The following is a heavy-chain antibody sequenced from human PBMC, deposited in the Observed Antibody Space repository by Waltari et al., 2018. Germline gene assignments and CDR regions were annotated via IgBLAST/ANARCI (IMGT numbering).Heavy chain of an antibody. CDR2: INHSGST. CDR3: ARGRLSSQLQARGRRGNWFDP. V-gene: IGHV4-34*01. D-gene: IGHD3-16*02. Sequence: QVQLHQWGAGLLKASETLSLTCAVYGGSFSGYYWNWIRQPPGKGLEWIGEINHSGSTNYNPSLNGRVTISLDTSKNQVSLRLTSVTAADTSVYYCARGRLSSQLQARGRRGNWFDPWGQGTLVTVSS. CDR1: GGSFSGYY. J-gene: IGHJ5*02.